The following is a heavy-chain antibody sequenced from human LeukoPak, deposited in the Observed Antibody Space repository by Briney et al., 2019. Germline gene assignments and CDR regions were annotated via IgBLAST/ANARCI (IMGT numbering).Heavy chain of an antibody. D-gene: IGHD2-15*01. Sequence: ASVKVSFKASDYTFSIYDISWVSRAPGQGLEWMGWINTHTGNTNYAQKFQGRVTMTTDTSTGTAYMELRSLGPDDTAVYYCARGPGGCSGGSCYHDHWGQGTLVTVS. V-gene: IGHV1-18*01. CDR1: DYTFSIYD. CDR2: INTHTGNT. CDR3: ARGPGGCSGGSCYHDH. J-gene: IGHJ5*02.